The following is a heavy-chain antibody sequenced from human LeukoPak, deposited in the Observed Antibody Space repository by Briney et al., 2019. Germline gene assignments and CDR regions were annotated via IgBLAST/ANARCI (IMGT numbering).Heavy chain of an antibody. D-gene: IGHD6-13*01. CDR2: INTNTGNP. CDR1: GYTFTSYG. Sequence: GASVKVSCKASGYTFTSYGISWVRQAPGQGLEWMGWINTNTGNPTYAQGFTGRFVFSLDTSVSTAYLQISSLKAEDTAVYYCARGPYSSSWYTQPRSLLGYWGQGTLVTVSS. V-gene: IGHV7-4-1*02. CDR3: ARGPYSSSWYTQPRSLLGY. J-gene: IGHJ4*02.